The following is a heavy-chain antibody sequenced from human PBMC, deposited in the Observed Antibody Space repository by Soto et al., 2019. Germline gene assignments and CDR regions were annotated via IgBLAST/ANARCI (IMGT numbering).Heavy chain of an antibody. CDR3: ARAWGAWIQLWGTGSCDY. V-gene: IGHV3-11*05. Sequence: QVQLVESGGGLVKPGGSLRLSCAASGFTFSDYYMSWIRQAPGKGLEWVSYISSSSSYTNYADSVKGRFTISRDNAKNALYLQMNSLRAEDTAVYYCARAWGAWIQLWGTGSCDYWVQGTLVTVSS. D-gene: IGHD5-18*01. CDR2: ISSSSSYT. CDR1: GFTFSDYY. J-gene: IGHJ4*02.